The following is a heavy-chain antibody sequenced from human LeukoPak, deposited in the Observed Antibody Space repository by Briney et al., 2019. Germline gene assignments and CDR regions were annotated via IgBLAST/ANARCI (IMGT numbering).Heavy chain of an antibody. J-gene: IGHJ5*02. CDR3: ARDGYSFGRGFDP. D-gene: IGHD5-18*01. CDR2: ISHSGST. V-gene: IGHV4-34*01. Sequence: SETLSLTCSVYGGSFSGYCWIWIRQSPEMGLQWIGEISHSGSTNYNPSLKSRLTMSVDTSKNQFSLKLSSVTAADTAVYYCARDGYSFGRGFDPWGQGTLVTVSS. CDR1: GGSFSGYC.